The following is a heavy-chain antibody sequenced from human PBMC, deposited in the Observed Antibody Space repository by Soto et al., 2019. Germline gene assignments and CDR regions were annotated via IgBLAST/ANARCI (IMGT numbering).Heavy chain of an antibody. V-gene: IGHV2-5*01. D-gene: IGHD1-20*01. CDR2: IFWNDDK. Sequence: SGPTLVNPTRTSSWTATSPGFYLHARSGVVAGIVHPPGEPLEWLAVIFWNDDKRYSPSLKTRLTITKDTSKNQVTLTMTNMDPVDTATYYCAYSSFALRHYHWMLNRFDHWGQGALVTVSS. CDR1: GFYLHARSGV. CDR3: AYSSFALRHYHWMLNRFDH. J-gene: IGHJ4*02.